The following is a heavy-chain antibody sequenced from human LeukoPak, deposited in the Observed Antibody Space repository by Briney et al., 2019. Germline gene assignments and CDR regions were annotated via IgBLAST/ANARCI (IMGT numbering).Heavy chain of an antibody. CDR1: GFTFTSSA. CDR2: IVVGSGNT. J-gene: IGHJ4*02. Sequence: GASVKVSCKASGFTFTSSAVQWVRQARGQRLEWIGWIVVGSGNTNYAQKFQERVTITRDMSTSTAYMELSSLRSEDTAVYYCAALDGSGSYYDYWGQGTLVTVSS. CDR3: AALDGSGSYYDY. D-gene: IGHD3-10*01. V-gene: IGHV1-58*01.